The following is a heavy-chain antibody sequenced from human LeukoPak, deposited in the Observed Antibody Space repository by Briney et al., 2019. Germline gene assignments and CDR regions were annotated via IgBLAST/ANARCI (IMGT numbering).Heavy chain of an antibody. J-gene: IGHJ6*02. CDR1: GFTFSNYA. CDR3: AKVPYSDYGSGRPPFMDV. Sequence: GGSLRLSCAASGFTFSNYAMSWVRQAPGKGLEWVSTISNTGSDTYYADSVKGRFTISRDNSENTLYLQMNNPRAEDTAIHYCAKVPYSDYGSGRPPFMDVWGQGTTVAVCS. D-gene: IGHD3-10*01. CDR2: ISNTGSDT. V-gene: IGHV3-23*01.